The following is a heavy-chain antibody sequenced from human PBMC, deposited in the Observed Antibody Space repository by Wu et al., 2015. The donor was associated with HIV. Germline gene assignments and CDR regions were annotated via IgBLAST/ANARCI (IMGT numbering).Heavy chain of an antibody. J-gene: IGHJ5*02. CDR1: GGTFSSYA. D-gene: IGHD1-26*01. V-gene: IGHV1-69*12. CDR2: IIPIFGTA. Sequence: QVQLVQSGAEVKKPGSSVKVSCKASGGTFSSYAISWVRQAPGQGLEWMGGIIPIFGTANYAQKFQGRVTITADESTSTAYMELSSLRSEDTAVYYCARAPLARGWELLGWFDPWGQGTLVTVSS. CDR3: ARAPLARGWELLGWFDP.